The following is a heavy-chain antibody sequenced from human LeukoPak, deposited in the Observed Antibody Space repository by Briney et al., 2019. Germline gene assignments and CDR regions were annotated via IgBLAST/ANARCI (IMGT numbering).Heavy chain of an antibody. CDR3: ARDPRTTGKSNYGMDV. CDR1: GITVSSNY. Sequence: GGSLRLSCAASGITVSSNYMSWVRQPPGKGLEWVSIIYRGGTTYYADSVSGRFTISRDNTKNTVYLQMNSLKVEDTAVYYCARDPRTTGKSNYGMDVWGQGTTVTVSS. V-gene: IGHV3-53*01. CDR2: IYRGGTT. J-gene: IGHJ6*02. D-gene: IGHD4-17*01.